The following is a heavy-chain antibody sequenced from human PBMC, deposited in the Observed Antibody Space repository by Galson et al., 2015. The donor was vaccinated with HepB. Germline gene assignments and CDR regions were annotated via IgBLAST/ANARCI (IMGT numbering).Heavy chain of an antibody. V-gene: IGHV1-18*01. CDR3: AREPYDFWSGSIGDAFDI. J-gene: IGHJ3*02. CDR2: ISAYNGNT. D-gene: IGHD3-3*01. CDR1: GYTFTSYG. Sequence: SVKVSCKASGYTFTSYGISWVRQAPGQGLEWMGWISAYNGNTNYAQKLQGRVTMTTDTSTSTAHMELRSLRSGDTAVYYCAREPYDFWSGSIGDAFDIWGQGTMVTVSS.